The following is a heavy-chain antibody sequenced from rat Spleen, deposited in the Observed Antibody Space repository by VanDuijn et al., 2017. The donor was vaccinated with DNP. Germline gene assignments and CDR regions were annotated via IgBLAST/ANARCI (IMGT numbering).Heavy chain of an antibody. CDR2: ITTGGGTT. Sequence: EVQLVESGGDLVQPGRSLKLSCVASGFTFNKYWMTWIRQVPGKGLEWVASITTGGGTTYYPDSVKGRFTISRDNAKSTLYLQMDSLRSEDTATYFCARHGRITTVATYWFFDFWGPGTMVTVSS. D-gene: IGHD1-3*01. CDR3: ARHGRITTVATYWFFDF. CDR1: GFTFNKYW. J-gene: IGHJ1*01. V-gene: IGHV5-31*01.